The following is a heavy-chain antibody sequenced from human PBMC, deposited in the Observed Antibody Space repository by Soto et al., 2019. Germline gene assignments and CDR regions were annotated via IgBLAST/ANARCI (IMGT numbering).Heavy chain of an antibody. V-gene: IGHV1-18*04. J-gene: IGHJ5*02. CDR3: ARGYSSGWSLDWFDP. CDR1: GYTFTSYG. Sequence: ASVKVSCKASGYTFTSYGISWVRQAPGQGLEWMGWISAYNGNTNYAQKLQGRVTMTTDTSTSTAYMELRSLRSDDTAVYYCARGYSSGWSLDWFDPWGQGALVTVSS. D-gene: IGHD6-19*01. CDR2: ISAYNGNT.